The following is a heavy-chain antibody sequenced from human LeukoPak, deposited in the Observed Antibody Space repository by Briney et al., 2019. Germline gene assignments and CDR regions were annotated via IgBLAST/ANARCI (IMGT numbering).Heavy chain of an antibody. Sequence: GGSLRLSCAASGFTFSSYGMHWVRQAPGKGGEGVAFIRYDGSNKYFADSVKGRFTISRDSSKNTLYLQMNSLRVHDTALYYCAKDGTRGIRFGKIPHYFDYWGQGTLVTVSS. CDR2: IRYDGSNK. CDR1: GFTFSSYG. V-gene: IGHV3-30*02. D-gene: IGHD3-10*01. J-gene: IGHJ4*02. CDR3: AKDGTRGIRFGKIPHYFDY.